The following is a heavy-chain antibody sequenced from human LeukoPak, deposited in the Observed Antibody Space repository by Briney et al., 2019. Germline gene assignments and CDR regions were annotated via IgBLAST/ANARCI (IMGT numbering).Heavy chain of an antibody. V-gene: IGHV3-21*01. J-gene: IGHJ4*02. CDR3: ASDYYDSSGYSDY. CDR2: ISSSSSYI. D-gene: IGHD3-22*01. Sequence: GGSLRLSCAASGFTCSSYSMNWVRQAPGKGLEWVSSISSSSSYIYYADSVKGRFTISRDNAKNSLYLQMNSLRAEDTAVYYCASDYYDSSGYSDYWGQGTLVTVSS. CDR1: GFTCSSYS.